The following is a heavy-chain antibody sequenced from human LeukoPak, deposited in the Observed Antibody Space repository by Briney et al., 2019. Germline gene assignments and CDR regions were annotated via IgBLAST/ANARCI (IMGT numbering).Heavy chain of an antibody. J-gene: IGHJ4*02. CDR2: ITTGGPNT. Sequence: GGSLRLSCAASGLTFSNYVMSWVRQAPGKGLKWVSTITTGGPNTYYADSVKGRFTVSRDDSKNTLYLQMNSLRAEDAAVYYCAKDGGLWVSAHWGDSWGRGTLVTVSS. CDR1: GLTFSNYV. CDR3: AKDGGLWVSAHWGDS. D-gene: IGHD7-27*01. V-gene: IGHV3-23*01.